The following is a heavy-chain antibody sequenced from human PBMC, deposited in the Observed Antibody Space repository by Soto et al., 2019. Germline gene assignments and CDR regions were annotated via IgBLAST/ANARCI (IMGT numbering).Heavy chain of an antibody. J-gene: IGHJ3*02. Sequence: EVQLVESGGGLVQPGRSLRLSCAASGFTFDDYAMHWVRQAPGKGLEWVSGISWNSGSIGYADSVKGRFTISRDNAKNSLYLQMNSLRAEDTALYYCEKGPGAFDIWGQGTMVTVSS. CDR1: GFTFDDYA. V-gene: IGHV3-9*01. CDR2: ISWNSGSI. CDR3: EKGPGAFDI.